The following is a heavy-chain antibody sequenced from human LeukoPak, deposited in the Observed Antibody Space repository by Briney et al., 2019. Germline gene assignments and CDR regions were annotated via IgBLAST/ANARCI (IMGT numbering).Heavy chain of an antibody. V-gene: IGHV4-59*03. D-gene: IGHD6-19*01. CDR3: AGGELAGTGY. J-gene: IGHJ4*02. CDR2: IRYNGGS. CDR1: AGSITNYF. Sequence: SETLSLTCTVPAGSITNYFWTWVRQSPGKGLEWIGYIRYNGGSDSNPSLKSRVTISLDTWNNQFSLRLTSVTAEDTAVYYCAGGELAGTGYWGQGTLVTVSS.